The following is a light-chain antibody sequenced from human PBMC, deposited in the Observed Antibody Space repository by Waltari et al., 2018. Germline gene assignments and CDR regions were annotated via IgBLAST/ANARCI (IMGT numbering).Light chain of an antibody. CDR2: HAS. Sequence: TLSLSPGERATLSCRASQSISKYLAWYQQKPGQAPRLLIYHASSRAAGIPDRFSGSGSGTDISLTISRLEPEDFAVYYCQHYESLPVTFGQGTKVEIK. CDR1: QSISKY. CDR3: QHYESLPVT. J-gene: IGKJ1*01. V-gene: IGKV3-20*01.